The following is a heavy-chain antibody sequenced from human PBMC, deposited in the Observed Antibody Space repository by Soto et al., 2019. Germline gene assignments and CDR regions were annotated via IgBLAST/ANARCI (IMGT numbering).Heavy chain of an antibody. CDR1: GGSISSYY. CDR3: AGTELERYCSSTSCHTAFDI. D-gene: IGHD2-2*02. J-gene: IGHJ3*02. Sequence: SETLSLICTVSGGSISSYYWSWIRQPPGKGLEWIGYIYYSGSTNYNPSLKSRVTISVDTSKNQFSLKLSSVTAADTAVYYCAGTELERYCSSTSCHTAFDIWGQGTMVTVSS. CDR2: IYYSGST. V-gene: IGHV4-59*01.